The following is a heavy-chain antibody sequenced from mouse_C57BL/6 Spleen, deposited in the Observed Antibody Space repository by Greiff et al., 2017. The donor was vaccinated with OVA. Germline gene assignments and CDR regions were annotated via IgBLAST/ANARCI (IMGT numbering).Heavy chain of an antibody. D-gene: IGHD3-2*02. CDR3: ARKTAQAPFAY. Sequence: VQLQQSGAELVRPGSSVKLSCKASGYTFTSYWMHWVKQRPIQGLEWIGNIDPSDSETHYNQKFKDKATLTVDKSSSTAYMQLSSLTSEDSAVYYCARKTAQAPFAYWGQGTLVTVSA. CDR2: IDPSDSET. V-gene: IGHV1-52*01. CDR1: GYTFTSYW. J-gene: IGHJ3*01.